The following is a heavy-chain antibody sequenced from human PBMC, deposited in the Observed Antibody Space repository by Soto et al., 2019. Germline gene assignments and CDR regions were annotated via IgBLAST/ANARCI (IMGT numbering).Heavy chain of an antibody. CDR1: GFTFRNHA. D-gene: IGHD2-15*01. V-gene: IGHV3-30-3*01. CDR2: IAHDGSNA. CDR3: ARGDREDILVVVGARPGEYGTDI. Sequence: QVQLVESGGGVVQPGGSLRLSFPASGFTFRNHAMPGVRQAPGKGLECLAVIAHDGSNAFYRDSVKGRFTVSRDNSKNTLYLYMNSLRSEDTGVYYCARGDREDILVVVGARPGEYGTDIWGQGTTVIVSS. J-gene: IGHJ6*02.